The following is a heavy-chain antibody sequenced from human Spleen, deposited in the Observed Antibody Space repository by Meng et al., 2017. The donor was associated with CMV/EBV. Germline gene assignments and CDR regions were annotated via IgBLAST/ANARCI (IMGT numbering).Heavy chain of an antibody. D-gene: IGHD2-8*02. J-gene: IGHJ6*02. V-gene: IGHV4-59*12. CDR1: GGSISSYY. Sequence: SETLSLTCTASGGSISSYYWSWIRQPPGKGREWTGSIYCSGSTYYNPSLKSRVTISVDTSKNQFSLKLSTVTAPDTAVYYCARDRILVGYGMDVWGQGTTVTVSS. CDR2: IYCSGST. CDR3: ARDRILVGYGMDV.